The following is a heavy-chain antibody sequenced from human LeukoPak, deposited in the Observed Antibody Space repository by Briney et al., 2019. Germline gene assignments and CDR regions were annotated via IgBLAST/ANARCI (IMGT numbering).Heavy chain of an antibody. V-gene: IGHV3-64*04. Sequence: GGSLRLSCSASGFTFSSYAMHWVRQAPGKGLEYVSAISSNGGSTYYADSVKGRFSISRDNSKNTLYLQMNSLRAEDTAVYYCAVDIRSRGVATESSFDYWGQGTLVTVSS. J-gene: IGHJ4*02. D-gene: IGHD5-12*01. CDR1: GFTFSSYA. CDR3: AVDIRSRGVATESSFDY. CDR2: ISSNGGST.